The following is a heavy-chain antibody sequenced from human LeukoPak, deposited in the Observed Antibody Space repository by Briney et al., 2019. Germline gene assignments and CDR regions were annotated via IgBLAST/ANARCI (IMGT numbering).Heavy chain of an antibody. Sequence: SETLSLTCTVSGGSISSYYWSWIRQPPGKGLEWIGYIYYSGSTNYNPSLKSRVTISVDTSKNQFSLKLSSVTAADTAVYYCQAAGGGGSPTSDYWGQGTLVTVSS. V-gene: IGHV4-59*08. D-gene: IGHD2-15*01. CDR1: GGSISSYY. CDR2: IYYSGST. CDR3: QAAGGGGSPTSDY. J-gene: IGHJ4*02.